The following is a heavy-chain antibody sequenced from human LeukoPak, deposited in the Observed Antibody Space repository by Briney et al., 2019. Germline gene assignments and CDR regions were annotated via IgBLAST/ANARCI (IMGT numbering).Heavy chain of an antibody. CDR3: ARDLIETYCGGDCHPTLFDY. CDR1: GYTFTSYG. Sequence: ASVKVSCKASGYTFTSYGISWVRQAPGQGLEWMGWISAYNGNTNYAQKPQGRVTMTTDTSTSTAYMELRSLRSDDTAVHYCARDLIETYCGGDCHPTLFDYWGQGTLVTASS. V-gene: IGHV1-18*01. CDR2: ISAYNGNT. D-gene: IGHD2-21*02. J-gene: IGHJ4*02.